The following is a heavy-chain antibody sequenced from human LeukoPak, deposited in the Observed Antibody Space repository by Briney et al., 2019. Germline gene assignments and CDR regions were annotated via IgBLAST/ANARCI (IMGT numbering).Heavy chain of an antibody. CDR3: ATPDSSGYYYLY. CDR2: IHYTGST. V-gene: IGHV4-59*08. CDR1: GGSISSYY. J-gene: IGHJ4*02. Sequence: SETLSLTCTVSGGSISSYYWSWIRQPPRKGLQWIGYIHYTGSTNYNPSLKSRVTISVNTSKNQFSLKLSSVTAADTAVYYCATPDSSGYYYLYWGQGTLVTVSS. D-gene: IGHD3-22*01.